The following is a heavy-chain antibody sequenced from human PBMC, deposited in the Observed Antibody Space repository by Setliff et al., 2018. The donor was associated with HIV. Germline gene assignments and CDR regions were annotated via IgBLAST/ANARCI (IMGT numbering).Heavy chain of an antibody. V-gene: IGHV1-2*06. Sequence: GASVQVSCKASGYKFTDYYIHWVRQAPGQGLEWVGRINPNINPLRGGGGTNFAQKFQGRVTMTRDTSINTAYMDLSRLTSDDTAIYYCTRDWRAYGLMGSWGQGMLVTVSS. D-gene: IGHD4-17*01. CDR3: TRDWRAYGLMGS. J-gene: IGHJ5*02. CDR2: INPNINPLRGGGGT. CDR1: GYKFTDYY.